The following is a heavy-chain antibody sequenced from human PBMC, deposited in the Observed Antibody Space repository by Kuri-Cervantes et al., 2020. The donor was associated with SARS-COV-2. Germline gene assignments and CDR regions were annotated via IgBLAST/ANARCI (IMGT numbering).Heavy chain of an antibody. CDR2: ISYDGSNK. J-gene: IGHJ4*02. CDR3: ARAPDDSSGVFDY. Sequence: GGSLRLSCAASGFTFSSYAMHWVRQAPGKGLEWVAVISYDGSNKYYADSVKGRFTISRDNSKNTLYLQMNSLRAEDTAVYYCARAPDDSSGVFDYWGQGTLVTVSS. D-gene: IGHD3-22*01. CDR1: GFTFSSYA. V-gene: IGHV3-30-3*01.